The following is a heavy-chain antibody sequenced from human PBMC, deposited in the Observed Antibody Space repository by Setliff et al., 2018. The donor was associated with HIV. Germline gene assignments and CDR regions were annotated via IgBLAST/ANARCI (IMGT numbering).Heavy chain of an antibody. J-gene: IGHJ4*02. CDR1: GFTFSSYV. Sequence: LRLSCAASGFTFSSYVMHWVRQAPGKGLEWVSVISLDGTNKYYTDSVKGRFTISRDNSKNTLDLQMDSLRPEDTAVYYCARAQAYISTWYFDYWGQGTLVTVSS. V-gene: IGHV3-30*04. D-gene: IGHD6-13*01. CDR3: ARAQAYISTWYFDY. CDR2: ISLDGTNK.